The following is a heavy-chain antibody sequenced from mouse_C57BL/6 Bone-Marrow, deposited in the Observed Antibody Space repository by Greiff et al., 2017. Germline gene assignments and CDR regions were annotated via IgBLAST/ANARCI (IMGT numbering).Heavy chain of an antibody. J-gene: IGHJ4*01. D-gene: IGHD1-1*01. CDR1: GFSLTSYG. CDR3: ANYGRTDYYAMDY. V-gene: IGHV2-2*01. CDR2: IWSGGST. Sequence: VMLVESGPGLVQPSQSLSITCTVSGFSLTSYGVHWVRQSPGKGLEWLGVIWSGGSTDYNAAFISRLSISKDNSKSQVFFKMNNMQADDTVIEYCANYGRTDYYAMDYWGQGTSVTVSS.